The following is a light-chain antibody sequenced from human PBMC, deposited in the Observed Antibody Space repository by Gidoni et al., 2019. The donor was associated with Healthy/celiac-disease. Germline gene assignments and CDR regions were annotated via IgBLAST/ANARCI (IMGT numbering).Light chain of an antibody. CDR2: GAS. V-gene: IGKV3-15*01. J-gene: IGKJ2*01. CDR1: QSVSSN. CDR3: QQYNNWPSMYT. Sequence: EIVMTQSPATLSVSPGERATLSGRASQSVSSNLDWYQQKPGQAPRLLIYGASTRATGSPARFRGSGSGTEFTLTISSLQSEDFAVYYCQQYNNWPSMYTFXQXTKLXIK.